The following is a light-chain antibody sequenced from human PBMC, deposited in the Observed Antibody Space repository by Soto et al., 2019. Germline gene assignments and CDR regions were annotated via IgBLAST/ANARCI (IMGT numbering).Light chain of an antibody. Sequence: VLTQTPATLSLSPGERATLSCRASLNVNSYLAWYQQKPGQAPRLLIYDASNRAAGIPARFSGSGSGTDFTLTISSLEPEDFAIYYCQQRQYWPPITFGQGTRLEIK. J-gene: IGKJ5*01. V-gene: IGKV3-11*01. CDR2: DAS. CDR1: LNVNSY. CDR3: QQRQYWPPIT.